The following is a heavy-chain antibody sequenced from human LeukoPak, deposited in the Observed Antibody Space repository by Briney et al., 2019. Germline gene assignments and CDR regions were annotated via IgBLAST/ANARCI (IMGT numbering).Heavy chain of an antibody. CDR2: INPNSGGT. V-gene: IGHV1-2*02. CDR3: ASAEWELGSFDY. D-gene: IGHD1-26*01. Sequence: ASVKVSCKASGYTFIGYYMHWVRQAPAQGVEWMGWINPNSGGTNYAQKFQGRVTMTRDTSISTAYMELSRLRSDDTAVYYCASAEWELGSFDYWGQGTLVTASS. J-gene: IGHJ4*02. CDR1: GYTFIGYY.